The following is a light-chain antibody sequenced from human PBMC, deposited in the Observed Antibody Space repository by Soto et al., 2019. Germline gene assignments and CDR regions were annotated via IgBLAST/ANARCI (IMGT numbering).Light chain of an antibody. Sequence: DIQMTQSPSSVSASVGDRVTITCRASQSISSWLAWYQQKPGKAPKLLIYKASTLKSGVPSRFSGSGSGTDFTLTISSLHPEDFAVYFCQQFKNYPITFGQGTRLEI. J-gene: IGKJ5*01. V-gene: IGKV1-5*03. CDR1: QSISSW. CDR3: QQFKNYPIT. CDR2: KAS.